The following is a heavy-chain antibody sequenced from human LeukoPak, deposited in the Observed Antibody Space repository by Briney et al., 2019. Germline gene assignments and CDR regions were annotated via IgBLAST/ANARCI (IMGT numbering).Heavy chain of an antibody. V-gene: IGHV3-33*01. CDR3: ARGQPPSYYDMDV. CDR1: GFTFSSYG. D-gene: IGHD6-13*01. Sequence: GRSLILSCAASGFTFSSYGMHGVRQAPGKGLEWVAVIWSDGSSKHYADSVKGRFTISRDNSKNTLYLQMSSLRAEDTALYYCARGQPPSYYDMDVWGQGTTVTVSS. J-gene: IGHJ6*02. CDR2: IWSDGSSK.